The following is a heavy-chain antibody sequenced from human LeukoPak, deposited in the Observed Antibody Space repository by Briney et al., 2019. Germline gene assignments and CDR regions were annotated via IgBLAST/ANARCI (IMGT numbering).Heavy chain of an antibody. V-gene: IGHV3-48*04. CDR2: ISNSGSII. CDR3: ARAAKFEFYFDY. J-gene: IGHJ4*02. CDR1: GFTFSSYG. D-gene: IGHD3-10*01. Sequence: GGSLRLSCAASGFTFSSYGMSWIRQAPGKGLEWVSYISNSGSIIYYADSVKGRFTISRDNAKNSLYLQMNSLRAEDTAMYYCARAAKFEFYFDYWGQGTLVTVSS.